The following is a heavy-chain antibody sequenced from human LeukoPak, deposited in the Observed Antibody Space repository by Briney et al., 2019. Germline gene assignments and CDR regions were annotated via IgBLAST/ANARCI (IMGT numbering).Heavy chain of an antibody. CDR2: ISYDGSNK. D-gene: IGHD2-2*01. J-gene: IGHJ6*04. V-gene: IGHV3-30*04. CDR1: GFTFSSYA. Sequence: GGSLRLSCAASGFTFSSYAMHWVRQAPGKGLEWVAVISYDGSNKYYADSVKGRFTISRDNSKNTLYLQMNSLRAEDTAVYYCAREPRRRYCSSTSCRPYGMDVWGKGTTVTVSS. CDR3: AREPRRRYCSSTSCRPYGMDV.